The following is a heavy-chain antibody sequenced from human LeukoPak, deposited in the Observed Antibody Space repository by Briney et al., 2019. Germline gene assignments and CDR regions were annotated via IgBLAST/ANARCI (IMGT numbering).Heavy chain of an antibody. V-gene: IGHV3-11*01. Sequence: PGGSLRLSCAASGFTFRDYYMTWMRQAPGKGLEWLSYISSSGDTIYYADSVKGRFTISRDNAKKSLYLQMNSLRADDTAVYYCAKELPGHYDILTGYYILAPRGGDAFDIWGQGTMVTVSS. CDR1: GFTFRDYY. J-gene: IGHJ3*02. CDR3: AKELPGHYDILTGYYILAPRGGDAFDI. CDR2: ISSSGDTI. D-gene: IGHD3-9*01.